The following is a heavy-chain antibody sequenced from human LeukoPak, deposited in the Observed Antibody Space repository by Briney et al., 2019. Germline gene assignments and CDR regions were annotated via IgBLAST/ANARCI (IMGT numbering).Heavy chain of an antibody. CDR2: ISWNSGSI. Sequence: PGRSLRLSCAASGFTFDDYAMHWVRQAPGKGLEWVSGISWNSGSIGYADSVKGRFTISRDNAKNSLYLRMNSLRAEDTALYYCAKELTYYYDSSGYAGPFDYWGQGTLVTVSS. J-gene: IGHJ4*02. D-gene: IGHD3-22*01. CDR1: GFTFDDYA. CDR3: AKELTYYYDSSGYAGPFDY. V-gene: IGHV3-9*01.